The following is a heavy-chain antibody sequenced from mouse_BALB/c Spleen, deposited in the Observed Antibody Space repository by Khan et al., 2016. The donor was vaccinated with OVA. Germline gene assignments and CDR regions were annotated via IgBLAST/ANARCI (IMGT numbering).Heavy chain of an antibody. J-gene: IGHJ2*01. V-gene: IGHV1-20*02. CDR3: ERKNGSDFDY. Sequence: EVQLQQSGPELVKPGASVKISCKASGYSFTGYFMNWVMQSHGKSLEWIGRINPHIGETFYNQKFKGKATLTVDASSSTAHMELRSLSSEDSAVYYCERKNGSDFDYWGQGTTLTVSS. CDR1: GYSFTGYF. D-gene: IGHD1-1*01. CDR2: INPHIGET.